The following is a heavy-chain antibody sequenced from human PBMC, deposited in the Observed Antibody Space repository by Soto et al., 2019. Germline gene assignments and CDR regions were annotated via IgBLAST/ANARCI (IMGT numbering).Heavy chain of an antibody. D-gene: IGHD2-15*01. Sequence: EVQLVESGGGLVQPGGSLRLSCAASGFTFSSYWMHWVRQAPGKGLVWVSRINIDGSSTSYADSVKGRFTISRDNAKNTLYLQMNSLRAEDTAVYYCVRTSLVVAAATREAYWGQGTLVTVPS. CDR1: GFTFSSYW. V-gene: IGHV3-74*01. J-gene: IGHJ4*02. CDR3: VRTSLVVAAATREAY. CDR2: INIDGSST.